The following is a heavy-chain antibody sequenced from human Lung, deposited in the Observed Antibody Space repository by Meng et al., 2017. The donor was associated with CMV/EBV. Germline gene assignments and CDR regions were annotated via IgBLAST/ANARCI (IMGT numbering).Heavy chain of an antibody. V-gene: IGHV3-21*01. CDR1: GFSFSNFY. Sequence: GESXKISCAASGFSFSNFYMNWVRQAPGKGLEWVASISSGSAYIFYADSVKGRFTISRDNAKDSLYLQMNSLRAEDTAVYYCARAYSSSSNGWFDPWGQGTXVTVSS. CDR3: ARAYSSSSNGWFDP. CDR2: ISSGSAYI. D-gene: IGHD6-6*01. J-gene: IGHJ5*02.